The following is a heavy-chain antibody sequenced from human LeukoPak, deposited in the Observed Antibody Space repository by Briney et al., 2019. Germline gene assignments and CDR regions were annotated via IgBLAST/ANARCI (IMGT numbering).Heavy chain of an antibody. CDR3: ARGAPAATDNWFDP. J-gene: IGHJ5*02. CDR1: GYTFTSYG. CDR2: ISAYNGNT. Sequence: ASVKVSCKASGYTFTSYGISWVRQAPGQGLEWMGWISAYNGNTNYAQKLQGRVAMTTDTSTSTAYMELRSLRSDDTAVYYCARGAPAATDNWFDPWGQGTLVTVSS. D-gene: IGHD2-2*01. V-gene: IGHV1-18*01.